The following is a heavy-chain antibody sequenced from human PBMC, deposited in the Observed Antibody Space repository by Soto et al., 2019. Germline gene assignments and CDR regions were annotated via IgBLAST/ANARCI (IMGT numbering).Heavy chain of an antibody. Sequence: EVQLVESGGGLVQPGGSLRLSCAASGFTFSNAWMSWVRQAPGKGLEWVGLIKTKTDGGTTDYTAPVKGRFTISRDDSENTLYLQMNSLKTEDTAVYYCTTGFDFRGQGTLVTVSS. CDR3: TTGFDF. V-gene: IGHV3-15*01. CDR2: IKTKTDGGTT. J-gene: IGHJ4*02. D-gene: IGHD3-3*01. CDR1: GFTFSNAW.